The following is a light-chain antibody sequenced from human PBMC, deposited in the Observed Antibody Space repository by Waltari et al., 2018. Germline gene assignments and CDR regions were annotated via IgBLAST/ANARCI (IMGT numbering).Light chain of an antibody. J-gene: IGLJ1*01. Sequence: QSVLTQPPSASGTPGQRRSISCSGSISNPGSNYLYWYQHFPGTAPKLPIYRNNQRPSGVPDRFSASKYGTSASLAIDGLRSEDEAVYYCASWDESHYVFGTGTTVTVL. CDR3: ASWDESHYV. CDR2: RNN. V-gene: IGLV1-47*01. CDR1: ISNPGSNY.